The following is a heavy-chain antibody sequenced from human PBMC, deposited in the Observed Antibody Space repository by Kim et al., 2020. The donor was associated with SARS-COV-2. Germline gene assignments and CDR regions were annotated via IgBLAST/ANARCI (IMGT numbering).Heavy chain of an antibody. D-gene: IGHD5-12*01. CDR3: ASDSGYDSPGDY. V-gene: IGHV1-8*01. Sequence: GYAQKFQGRVTMTRNTSISTAYMELSSLRSEDTAVYYCASDSGYDSPGDYWGQGTLVTVSS. J-gene: IGHJ4*02.